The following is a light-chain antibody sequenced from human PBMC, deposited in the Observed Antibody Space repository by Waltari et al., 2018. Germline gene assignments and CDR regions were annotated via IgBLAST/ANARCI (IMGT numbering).Light chain of an antibody. CDR3: SSYASSATVI. CDR1: GNDVGGYNY. V-gene: IGLV2-14*03. Sequence: QSALTQPASVSGSPGQSITISCSGTGNDVGGYNYVSWYQQHPGKVPKLAIYDVTKRPPGVANRFSGSKSDNAASLTISGLQPEDEADYYCSSYASSATVIFGGGTKLTVL. CDR2: DVT. J-gene: IGLJ2*01.